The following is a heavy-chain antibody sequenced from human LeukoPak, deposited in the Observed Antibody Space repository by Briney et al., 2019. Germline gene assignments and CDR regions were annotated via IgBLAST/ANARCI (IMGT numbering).Heavy chain of an antibody. CDR1: GYTFTNYG. CDR3: ARARLLRYYDWLLYHSNWFDP. V-gene: IGHV1-18*01. Sequence: ASVKVSCKASGYTFTNYGISWVRQAPGQGLEWMGWISAYNGNTNYAQKLQGRVTMTTDTSTSTAYMELRSLRSDDTAVYYCARARLLRYYDWLLYHSNWFDPWGQGTLVTVSS. D-gene: IGHD3-9*01. J-gene: IGHJ5*02. CDR2: ISAYNGNT.